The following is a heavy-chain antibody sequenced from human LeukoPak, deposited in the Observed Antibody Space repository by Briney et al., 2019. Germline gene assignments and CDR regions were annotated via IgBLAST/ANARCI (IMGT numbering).Heavy chain of an antibody. Sequence: ASVKVSCKASGYTFTSYAMHWVRQAPGQRLEWMGWNNAGNGNTKYSQKFQGRVTITRDTSASTAYMELSSLRSEDTAVYYCARDYHDFWSGYHYWYFDLWGRGTLVTVSS. CDR1: GYTFTSYA. CDR2: NNAGNGNT. V-gene: IGHV1-3*01. J-gene: IGHJ2*01. D-gene: IGHD3-3*01. CDR3: ARDYHDFWSGYHYWYFDL.